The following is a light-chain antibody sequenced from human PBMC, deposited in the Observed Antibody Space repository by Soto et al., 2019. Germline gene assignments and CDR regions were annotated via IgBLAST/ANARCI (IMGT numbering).Light chain of an antibody. CDR3: SSFSSDSTPLV. CDR2: EVT. CDR1: SSDVGIYDY. Sequence: QSALTQPASVSGSPGQSISISCTGTSSDVGIYDYVSWYQHHPGKAPTLMVYEVTNRPSGVSNRFSGSKSGNTASLTISGLQAGDEADYYCSSFSSDSTPLVFGGGTKLTVL. V-gene: IGLV2-14*01. J-gene: IGLJ2*01.